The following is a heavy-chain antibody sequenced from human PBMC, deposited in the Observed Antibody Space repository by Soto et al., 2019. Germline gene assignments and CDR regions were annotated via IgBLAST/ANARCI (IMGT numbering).Heavy chain of an antibody. Sequence: XETLSLTCTVAGGSISSFAYYWGWIRQPPGKGLEWIGTVYYNENTYYNPSLKSRVTISVDTAKDQFSLNLRSVTAADTAIYFCARRERYYGSPGWFDHWGQGTLVTVSS. CDR2: VYYNENT. CDR1: GGSISSFAYY. CDR3: ARRERYYGSPGWFDH. J-gene: IGHJ5*02. D-gene: IGHD3-10*01. V-gene: IGHV4-39*01.